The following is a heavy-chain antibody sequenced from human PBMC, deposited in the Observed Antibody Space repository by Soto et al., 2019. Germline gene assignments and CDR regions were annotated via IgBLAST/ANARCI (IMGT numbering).Heavy chain of an antibody. D-gene: IGHD5-12*01. CDR1: GYPFFTMV. J-gene: IGHJ5*02. Sequence: QVHLVQSGVEVKTPGPPGKFSGQPPGYPFFTMVFSGVRQAPGQGLEWMGGISTNSGETKYAQKFQGRVPMTTDTSTTTAYLELRSLRSDDTAVYYCARHHGPTTSENWFDPWGQGTLVTVSS. CDR2: ISTNSGET. CDR3: ARHHGPTTSENWFDP. V-gene: IGHV1-18*01.